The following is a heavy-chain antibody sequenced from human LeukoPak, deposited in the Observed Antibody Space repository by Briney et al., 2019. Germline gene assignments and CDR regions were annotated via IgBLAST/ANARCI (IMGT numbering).Heavy chain of an antibody. Sequence: SETLSLTCTVSGYSISSGYYWGWTWQPPGKGLEWIGSIYHSGSTYYNRSLKSRVTISVDTSKNQFSLKLSSVTAADTAVYYCARDLNSGSYYFQHWGQGTLVTVSS. CDR3: ARDLNSGSYYFQH. V-gene: IGHV4-38-2*02. D-gene: IGHD1-26*01. CDR1: GYSISSGYY. CDR2: IYHSGST. J-gene: IGHJ1*01.